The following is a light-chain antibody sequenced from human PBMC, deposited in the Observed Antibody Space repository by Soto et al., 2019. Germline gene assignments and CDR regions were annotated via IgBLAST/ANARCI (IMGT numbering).Light chain of an antibody. J-gene: IGKJ1*01. CDR2: GAS. CDR1: QSVRSSY. V-gene: IGKV3-15*01. CDR3: QQYNDWPRT. Sequence: EIVSTQSPGTLPLSPGERATLSCRASQSVRSSYLAWYQQEPGQAPGLLIYGASTRATGIPARFSGSGSGTEFTLTISSLQSEDFAVYYCQQYNDWPRTFGQGTKVDI.